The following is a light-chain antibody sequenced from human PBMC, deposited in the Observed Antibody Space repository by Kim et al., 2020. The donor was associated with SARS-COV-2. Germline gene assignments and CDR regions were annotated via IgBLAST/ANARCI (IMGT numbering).Light chain of an antibody. CDR1: QGISSY. J-gene: IGKJ3*01. V-gene: IGKV1-12*02. CDR3: QQANSFPFT. Sequence: DIQMTQSPSSVSASVGDRVTITCRASQGISSYLGWYQQKAGKAPKLLIYDASTLQSGVPSRFSGSGSATDFTLTISSLQPEDFATYYCQQANSFPFTFGPGTKVDIK. CDR2: DAS.